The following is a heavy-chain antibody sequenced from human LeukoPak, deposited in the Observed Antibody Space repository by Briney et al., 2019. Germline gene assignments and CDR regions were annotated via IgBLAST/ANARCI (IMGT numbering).Heavy chain of an antibody. J-gene: IGHJ4*02. Sequence: ASVKVSCKASGYTFTSYYMHWVRQAPGQGLEWMGIINPSGGSTSYAQKFQGRVTVTRDTAINTAYMELHSLRSEDTAVYYCARGYSPSIRTTGNDYWGQGTLVTVSS. CDR1: GYTFTSYY. V-gene: IGHV1-46*01. CDR2: INPSGGST. CDR3: ARGYSPSIRTTGNDY. D-gene: IGHD1-1*01.